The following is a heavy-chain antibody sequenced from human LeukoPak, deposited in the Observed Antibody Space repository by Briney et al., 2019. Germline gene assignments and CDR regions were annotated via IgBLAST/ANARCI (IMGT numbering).Heavy chain of an antibody. V-gene: IGHV1-18*01. CDR3: ARSIAAAGPLKFDP. CDR2: ISAYNGNT. CDR1: GYTFTSYG. D-gene: IGHD6-13*01. J-gene: IGHJ5*02. Sequence: ASVKVSCKASGYTFTSYGISWVRQAPGQGLEWMGWISAYNGNTNYAQKLQGRVTMTTDTSTSTAYMELRSLRSDDTAVYYCARSIAAAGPLKFDPWGQGTLVTVSS.